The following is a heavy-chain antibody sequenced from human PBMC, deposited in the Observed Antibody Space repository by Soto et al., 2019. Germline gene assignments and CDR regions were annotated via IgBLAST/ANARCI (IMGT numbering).Heavy chain of an antibody. CDR2: IYHSGST. CDR1: GYSISSGYY. V-gene: IGHV4-38-2*01. D-gene: IGHD3-9*01. Sequence: SETLSLSCAVSGYSISSGYYWGWIRQPPGKGLEWIGSIYHSGSTYYNPSLKSRVTISVDTSKNQFSLKLSSVTAADTAVYYCARQLLRYFDWLLQNNWFDPWGQGTLVTVSS. J-gene: IGHJ5*02. CDR3: ARQLLRYFDWLLQNNWFDP.